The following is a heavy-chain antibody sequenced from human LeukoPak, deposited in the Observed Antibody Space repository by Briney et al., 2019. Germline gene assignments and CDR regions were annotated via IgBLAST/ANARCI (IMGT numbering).Heavy chain of an antibody. CDR3: ASMKVKGYYYMDV. Sequence: GGSLRLSCAASGFTFSSYWMNWVRQAPGKGLEWVANIKQDGSETYYVDSVKGRFTISRDNAKNSLYLQMNSLRAEDTAVYYCASMKVKGYYYMDVWGKGTTVTISS. CDR1: GFTFSSYW. CDR2: IKQDGSET. D-gene: IGHD2-21*01. J-gene: IGHJ6*03. V-gene: IGHV3-7*01.